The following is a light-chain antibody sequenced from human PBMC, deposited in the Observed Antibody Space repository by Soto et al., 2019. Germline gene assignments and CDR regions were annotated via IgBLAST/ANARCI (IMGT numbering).Light chain of an antibody. J-gene: IGKJ2*01. V-gene: IGKV3-20*01. CDR2: GAS. CDR3: QQYSTLPHT. Sequence: ENVLSQSPGTLSLSPGERATISCRASQTVSSTYLAWYQQKPGQAPRLLIYGASSRATGIPDRFSGSGSGTDFTLTISRLEPEDFVVYYCQQYSTLPHTFGQGTKVNIK. CDR1: QTVSSTY.